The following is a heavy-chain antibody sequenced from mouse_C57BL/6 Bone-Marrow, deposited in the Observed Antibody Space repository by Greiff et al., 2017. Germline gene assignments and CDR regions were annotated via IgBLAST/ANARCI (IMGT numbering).Heavy chain of an antibody. V-gene: IGHV1-64*01. D-gene: IGHD1-1*01. CDR2: IHPNSGST. J-gene: IGHJ1*03. Sequence: QVQLQQPGAELVKPGASVKLSCKASGYTFTSYWMHWVKQRPGQGLEWIGMIHPNSGSTNYNEKFKSKATLTVDKSSSAAYMQLSSLTSEDSAVYYCADYYGKRWYFDVWGTGTTVTVSS. CDR3: ADYYGKRWYFDV. CDR1: GYTFTSYW.